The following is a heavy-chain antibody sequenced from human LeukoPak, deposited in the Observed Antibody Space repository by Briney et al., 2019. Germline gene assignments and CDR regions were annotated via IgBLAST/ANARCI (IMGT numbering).Heavy chain of an antibody. D-gene: IGHD3-10*01. Sequence: PSETLSLTCTVSGGFINTYYWSWIQQPAGEGLEWIGRIHMSGSTNHNPSLKSRVTMSVDASKNQVSLQLSSVTAADTAVYYCARQYFGSGKYHYAMDVWGQGTTVTVSS. CDR2: IHMSGST. V-gene: IGHV4-4*07. J-gene: IGHJ6*02. CDR3: ARQYFGSGKYHYAMDV. CDR1: GGFINTYY.